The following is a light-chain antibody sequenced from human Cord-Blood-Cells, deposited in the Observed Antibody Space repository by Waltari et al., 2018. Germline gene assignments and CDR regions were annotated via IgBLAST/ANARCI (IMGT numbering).Light chain of an antibody. CDR3: SSYTSSSTSLYV. CDR1: SSDVGGSNY. Sequence: QSALTPPASVSGSPGQSITITCTGTSSDVGGSNYVSWYQQHPGKATKLMIYEVSNRPAGVPNRFSGSKSGNTASLTISGLQGEDEADYYCSSYTSSSTSLYVFGTGTKVTVL. CDR2: EVS. V-gene: IGLV2-14*01. J-gene: IGLJ1*01.